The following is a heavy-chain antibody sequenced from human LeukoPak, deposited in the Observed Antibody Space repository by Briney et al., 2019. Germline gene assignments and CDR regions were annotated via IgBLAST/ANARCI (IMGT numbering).Heavy chain of an antibody. CDR2: MYYSGST. V-gene: IGHV4-59*08. J-gene: IGHJ5*02. D-gene: IGHD3-16*01. CDR1: GGSISPYY. Sequence: SETLSLTCTVSGGSISPYYWSWIRQPPGKGLEWIGYMYYSGSTNYNPSLKSRVTISIDKSKNQFSLKLSSVTAADTAVYYCARRTGEAVWFDPWGQGTLVTVSS. CDR3: ARRTGEAVWFDP.